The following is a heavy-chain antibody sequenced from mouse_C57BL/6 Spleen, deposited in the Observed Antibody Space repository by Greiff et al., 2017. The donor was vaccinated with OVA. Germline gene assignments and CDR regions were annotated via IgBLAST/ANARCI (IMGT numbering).Heavy chain of an antibody. CDR2: IYPRSGNT. V-gene: IGHV1-81*01. CDR1: GYTFTSYG. CDR3: ARRGYGTEYWYFDV. J-gene: IGHJ1*03. D-gene: IGHD1-1*01. Sequence: QVQLQQSGAELARPGASVKLSCKASGYTFTSYGISWVKQRTGQGLEWIGEIYPRSGNTYYNEKFKGKATLTADKSSSTAYMALRSLTSEDSAVYFCARRGYGTEYWYFDVWGTGTTVTVSS.